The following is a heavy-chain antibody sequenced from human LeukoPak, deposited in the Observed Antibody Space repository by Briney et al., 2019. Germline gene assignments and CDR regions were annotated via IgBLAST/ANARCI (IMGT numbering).Heavy chain of an antibody. CDR1: GFSFSSHA. J-gene: IGHJ4*02. Sequence: GGSLRLSCAASGFSFSSHAMHWVRQAPGKGLEWVAVISYDGSNKYYADSVKGRFTISRDNSKNTLYLQMNSLRAEDTAVYYCARDRLRVPPDYWGQGTLVTVSS. CDR3: ARDRLRVPPDY. CDR2: ISYDGSNK. D-gene: IGHD4-17*01. V-gene: IGHV3-30*03.